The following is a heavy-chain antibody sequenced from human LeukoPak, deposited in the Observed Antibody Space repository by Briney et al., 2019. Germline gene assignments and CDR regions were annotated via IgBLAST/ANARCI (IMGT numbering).Heavy chain of an antibody. CDR1: GYTXTSYG. V-gene: IGHV1-18*01. D-gene: IGHD3-22*01. J-gene: IGHJ1*01. CDR2: ISAYNGNT. Sequence: ASVKVSCKASGYTXTSYGISWVRQAPGQGLEWMGWISAYNGNTNYAQKLQGRVTMTTDTSTSRAYMELRSLRSDDTAVYYCAREFYYDSSGYYYLTYFQHWGQGTLVTVSS. CDR3: AREFYYDSSGYYYLTYFQH.